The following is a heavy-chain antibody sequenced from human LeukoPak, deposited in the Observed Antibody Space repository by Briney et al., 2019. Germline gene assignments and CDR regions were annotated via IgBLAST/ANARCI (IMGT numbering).Heavy chain of an antibody. CDR2: IYYSGST. Sequence: SETLSPTCTVSGGSVSSGSYYWSWIRQPPGKGLEWIGYIYYSGSTNYNPSLKSRVTISVDTSKNQFSLKLSSVTAADTAVYYCARDWGGYYYFDYWGQGTLVTVSS. CDR1: GGSVSSGSYY. D-gene: IGHD3-16*01. V-gene: IGHV4-61*01. J-gene: IGHJ4*02. CDR3: ARDWGGYYYFDY.